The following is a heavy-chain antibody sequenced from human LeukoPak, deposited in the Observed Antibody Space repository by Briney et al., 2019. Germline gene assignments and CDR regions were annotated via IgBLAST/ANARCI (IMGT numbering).Heavy chain of an antibody. V-gene: IGHV3-23*01. D-gene: IGHD6-13*01. Sequence: PGGSLRLSCAASGFTFSGYAVSWVRQAPGKGLEWVSAISGSGGSTYYADSVKGRFTISRDNSRDTLYLQMNSLRAEDTAVYYCSTSPSFGSSWYQFNYWGQGTLVTVSS. CDR3: STSPSFGSSWYQFNY. J-gene: IGHJ4*02. CDR2: ISGSGGST. CDR1: GFTFSGYA.